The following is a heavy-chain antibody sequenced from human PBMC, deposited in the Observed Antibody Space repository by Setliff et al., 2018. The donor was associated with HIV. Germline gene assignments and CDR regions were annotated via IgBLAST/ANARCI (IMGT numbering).Heavy chain of an antibody. J-gene: IGHJ6*02. Sequence: SETLSLTCTVPGGSINRFYWNWVRQPAGRGLEWIGRIFASGNTNYNPSLESRVTISVDTSKNQFSLKLSSVTAADTAVYYCAREEKLSAVAGTMYYYYAMDGWGQGTTVTVSS. D-gene: IGHD6-19*01. CDR3: AREEKLSAVAGTMYYYYAMDG. CDR1: GGSINRFY. CDR2: IFASGNT. V-gene: IGHV4-4*07.